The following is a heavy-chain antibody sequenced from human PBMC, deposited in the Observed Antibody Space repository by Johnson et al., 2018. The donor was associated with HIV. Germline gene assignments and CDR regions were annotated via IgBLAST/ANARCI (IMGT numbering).Heavy chain of an antibody. V-gene: IGHV3-66*03. J-gene: IGHJ3*01. CDR1: GFTVSSNY. CDR3: ARDQRGGYSYGDALDF. D-gene: IGHD5-18*01. Sequence: VRLVESGGGLIQPGGSLRLSCAASGFTVSSNYMSWVRQAPGKGLEWVSVIYSGGSAYYADSVKGRFTISRDNSKNSLYLQMNTLRAEDTAVYYCARDQRGGYSYGDALDFWGQGTVVSVST. CDR2: IYSGGSA.